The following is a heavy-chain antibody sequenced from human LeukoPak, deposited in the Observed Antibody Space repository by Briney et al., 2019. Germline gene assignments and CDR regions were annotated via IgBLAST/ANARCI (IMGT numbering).Heavy chain of an antibody. V-gene: IGHV4-30-4*08. Sequence: SETLSLTCTVSGGSISSGDYYWSWIRQPPGKVLEWIGYIYYSGSTYYNPSLKSRVTISVDTSKNQFSLKLSSVTAADTAVYYCARQSQVDVYCSSTSCYTNFDYWGQGTLVTVSS. CDR2: IYYSGST. CDR3: ARQSQVDVYCSSTSCYTNFDY. CDR1: GGSISSGDYY. J-gene: IGHJ4*02. D-gene: IGHD2-2*02.